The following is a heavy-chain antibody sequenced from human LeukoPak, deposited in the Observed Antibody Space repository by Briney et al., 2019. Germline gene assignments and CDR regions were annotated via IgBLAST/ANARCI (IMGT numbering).Heavy chain of an antibody. CDR3: VRGSLASGVVVYYYYYLDV. CDR1: GFIFSSYW. CDR2: INPERTTT. V-gene: IGHV3-74*01. J-gene: IGHJ6*03. Sequence: GGSLRLSCAASGFIFSSYWMHWVRQAPGKGLVWVSRINPERTTTSYADSVRGRFTISRDNAKNSLYLQMNSLRAEDTAVYYCVRGSLASGVVVYYYYYLDVWGKGTTVTVSS. D-gene: IGHD3-3*01.